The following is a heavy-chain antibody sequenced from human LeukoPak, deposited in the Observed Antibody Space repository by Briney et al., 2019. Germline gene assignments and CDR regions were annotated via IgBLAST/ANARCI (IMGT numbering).Heavy chain of an antibody. D-gene: IGHD3-9*01. J-gene: IGHJ4*02. CDR1: GYTFTSYG. CDR2: ISPSNGAT. CDR3: ARDHDWTMDY. Sequence: ASVTVSCKASGYTFTSYGISWVRQAPGQGLEWMGWISPSNGATECAQNLQDRVSMTTDTSTNTAHIEVRSLKSDDTAVYFCARDHDWTMDYWGQGTLVTVSS. V-gene: IGHV1-18*01.